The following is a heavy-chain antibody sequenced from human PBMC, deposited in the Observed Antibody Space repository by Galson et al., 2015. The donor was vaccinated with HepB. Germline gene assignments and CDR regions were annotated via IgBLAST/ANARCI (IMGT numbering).Heavy chain of an antibody. D-gene: IGHD3-3*01. V-gene: IGHV1-8*01. CDR1: GYTFTSYD. Sequence: SVKVSCKASGYTFTSYDINWVRQATGQGLEWMGWMNPNSGNTGYAQKFQGRVTMTRNTSISTAYMELSSLRSEDTAVYYCARSNRLRFLEWLFPYYYYYMDVWGKGTTVTVSS. J-gene: IGHJ6*03. CDR2: MNPNSGNT. CDR3: ARSNRLRFLEWLFPYYYYYMDV.